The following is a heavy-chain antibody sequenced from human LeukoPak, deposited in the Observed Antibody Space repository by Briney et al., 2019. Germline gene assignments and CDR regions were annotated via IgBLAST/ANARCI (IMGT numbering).Heavy chain of an antibody. CDR3: ASGGMAGRWPLNY. CDR1: GGSISSSSYY. CDR2: IFATGDT. D-gene: IGHD6-19*01. Sequence: SETLSLTCTVSGGSISSSSYYWGWIRQPPGKGLEWIGRIFATGDTNYNPSLKSRVAMSVDTSKNYFSLNLTSVTAADTAVYYCASGGMAGRWPLNYWGRGTLVTVSS. V-gene: IGHV4-39*07. J-gene: IGHJ4*02.